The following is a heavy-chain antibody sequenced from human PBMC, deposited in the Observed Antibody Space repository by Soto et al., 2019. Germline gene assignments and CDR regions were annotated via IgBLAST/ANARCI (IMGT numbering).Heavy chain of an antibody. Sequence: GGSLRLSCTASGFTFGDYAMSWFRQAPGKGLEWVGFIRSKAYGGTTEYAASVKGRFTISRDDSKSIAYLQMNSLTTEDTAVYYCTRGFNSVVVVAATPDYYYYYMDVWGKGTTVTVSS. D-gene: IGHD2-15*01. CDR2: IRSKAYGGTT. CDR1: GFTFGDYA. CDR3: TRGFNSVVVVAATPDYYYYYMDV. J-gene: IGHJ6*03. V-gene: IGHV3-49*03.